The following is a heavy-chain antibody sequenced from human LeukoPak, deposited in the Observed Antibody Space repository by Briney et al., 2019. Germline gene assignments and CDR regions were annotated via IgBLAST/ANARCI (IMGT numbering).Heavy chain of an antibody. D-gene: IGHD3-22*01. Sequence: GGSLTLSCAASGFTFSSYSMNWVRQAPGKGLEWVSYISSSSSTIYYADSVKGRFTISRDNAKNSLYLQMNSLRDEDTAVYYCARPYSSGYYYPAYWGQGTLVTVSS. CDR2: ISSSSSTI. V-gene: IGHV3-48*02. CDR1: GFTFSSYS. CDR3: ARPYSSGYYYPAY. J-gene: IGHJ4*02.